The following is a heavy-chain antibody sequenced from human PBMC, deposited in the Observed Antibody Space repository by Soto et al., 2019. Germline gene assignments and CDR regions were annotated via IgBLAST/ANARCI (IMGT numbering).Heavy chain of an antibody. V-gene: IGHV3-33*01. Sequence: QVQLVESGGGVVQPGRSLRLSCAASGFTFSSYGMHWVRQAPGKGLEWVAVIWYDGRNKYYADSVKGRFTISRDNSKNTLYLQMNSLRAEDTAVYYCARDTTVAGTVPLQHWGQGTLVTVSS. CDR1: GFTFSSYG. CDR2: IWYDGRNK. J-gene: IGHJ1*01. D-gene: IGHD6-19*01. CDR3: ARDTTVAGTVPLQH.